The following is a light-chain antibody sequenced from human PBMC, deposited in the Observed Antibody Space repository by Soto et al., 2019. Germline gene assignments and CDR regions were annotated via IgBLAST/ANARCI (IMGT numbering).Light chain of an antibody. CDR3: SSFTSDRIYV. J-gene: IGLJ1*01. CDR2: GVT. CDR1: HNDIGTYDY. Sequence: QSVLTQPTSVSGSPGQSITISCTGNHNDIGTYDYVSWYQQHPGRAPRLLIYGVTTRPSGISDRFSASKSGLTASLTISGLQPEDEADYSCSSFTSDRIYVFGPGTKLTVL. V-gene: IGLV2-14*03.